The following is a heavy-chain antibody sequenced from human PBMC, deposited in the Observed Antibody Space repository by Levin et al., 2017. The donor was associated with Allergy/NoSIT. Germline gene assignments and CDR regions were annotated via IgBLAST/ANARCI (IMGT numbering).Heavy chain of an antibody. CDR3: ARVVQYYDSSGYPPYYFDY. CDR2: ISSSGSTI. CDR1: GFTFSDYY. Sequence: PGGSLRLSCAASGFTFSDYYMSWIRQAPGKGLEWVSYISSSGSTIYYADSVKGRFTISRDNAKNSLYLQMNSLRAEDTAVYYCARVVQYYDSSGYPPYYFDYWGQGTLVTVSS. J-gene: IGHJ4*02. V-gene: IGHV3-11*01. D-gene: IGHD3-22*01.